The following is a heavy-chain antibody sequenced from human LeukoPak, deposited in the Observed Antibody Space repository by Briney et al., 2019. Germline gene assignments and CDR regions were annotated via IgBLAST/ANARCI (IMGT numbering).Heavy chain of an antibody. CDR1: GGSISSGSYY. CDR2: IYTNGSI. D-gene: IGHD4-17*01. CDR3: ARAYYGDFFDY. J-gene: IGHJ4*02. V-gene: IGHV4-61*02. Sequence: SQTLSLTCTVSGGSISSGSYYWSWIRQPAGKGLEWIGRIYTNGSINYNPSVKSRVTISVDTSKNQFSLKLNSVTAADTAVYYCARAYYGDFFDYWGQGTLVTFSS.